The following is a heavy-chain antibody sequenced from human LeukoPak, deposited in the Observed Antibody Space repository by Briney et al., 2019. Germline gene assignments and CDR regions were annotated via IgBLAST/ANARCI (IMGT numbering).Heavy chain of an antibody. J-gene: IGHJ4*02. CDR2: ISSGSTI. CDR1: GFTFSNSN. V-gene: IGHV3-69-1*02. Sequence: GGSLRLSCAASGFTFSNSNMNWVRQAPGKGLEWVSYISSGSTIYYADSVKGRFTISRDNAKNSLYLQMNSLRAEDTAVYYCARDPRYYYDSSGSLWGQGTLVTVSS. D-gene: IGHD3-22*01. CDR3: ARDPRYYYDSSGSL.